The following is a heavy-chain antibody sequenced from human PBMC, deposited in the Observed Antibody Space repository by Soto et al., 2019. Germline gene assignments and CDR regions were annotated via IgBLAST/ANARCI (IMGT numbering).Heavy chain of an antibody. Sequence: GGSLRLSCAASGFMFSAYWMSWVRQAPGKGLEWVANIHGDGGKIYYVDSVKGRFTISRDNAKRSLYLQMNSLRAEDTAVYYCARDFYGGYTYGPGDYWGQGALVTVPS. V-gene: IGHV3-7*01. CDR1: GFMFSAYW. J-gene: IGHJ4*02. CDR3: ARDFYGGYTYGPGDY. CDR2: IHGDGGKI. D-gene: IGHD5-18*01.